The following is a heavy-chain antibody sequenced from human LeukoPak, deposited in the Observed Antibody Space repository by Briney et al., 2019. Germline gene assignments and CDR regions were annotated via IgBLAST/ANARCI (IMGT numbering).Heavy chain of an antibody. V-gene: IGHV3-30*02. D-gene: IGHD2-2*01. CDR2: IRYDGSNK. CDR1: GFTFSSYG. Sequence: GGSLRLSCAASGFTFSSYGMHWVRQAPGKGLEWVAFIRYDGSNKYYADSVKGRYTISRGNSKNTLYLQMDSLRAEDTAVYYCAKAIVVVPAAPMDYWGQGTLVTVSS. J-gene: IGHJ4*02. CDR3: AKAIVVVPAAPMDY.